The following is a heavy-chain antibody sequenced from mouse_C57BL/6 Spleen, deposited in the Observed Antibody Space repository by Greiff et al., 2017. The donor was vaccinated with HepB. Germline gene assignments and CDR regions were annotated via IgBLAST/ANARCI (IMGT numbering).Heavy chain of an antibody. CDR3: ARGDGRAMDY. V-gene: IGHV1-54*01. D-gene: IGHD2-3*01. Sequence: VKLMESGAELVRPGTSVKVSCKASGYAFTNYLIEWVKQRPGQGLEWIGVINPGSGGTNYNEKFKGKATLTADKSSSTAYMQLSSLTSEDSAVYFCARGDGRAMDYWGQGTSVTVSS. CDR1: GYAFTNYL. J-gene: IGHJ4*01. CDR2: INPGSGGT.